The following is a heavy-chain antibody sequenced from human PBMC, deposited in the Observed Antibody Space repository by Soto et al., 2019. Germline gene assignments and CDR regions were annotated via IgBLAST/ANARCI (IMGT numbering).Heavy chain of an antibody. CDR1: GFTFSSYA. CDR2: ISGSDDST. J-gene: IGHJ4*02. Sequence: EVQLLESGGGLVQPGESLRLSCAASGFTFSSYAMSWVRQAPGKGLEWVSVISGSDDSTYYADSVKGRFTISKDNSKHTLHLQMTSLRAEDTAVYYCAKRSSSSTFDYWGQGTLVTVSS. CDR3: AKRSSSSTFDY. D-gene: IGHD6-6*01. V-gene: IGHV3-23*01.